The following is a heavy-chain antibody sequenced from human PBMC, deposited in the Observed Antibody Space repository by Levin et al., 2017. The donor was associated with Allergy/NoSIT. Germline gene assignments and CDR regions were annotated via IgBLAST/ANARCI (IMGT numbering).Heavy chain of an antibody. Sequence: PGGSLRLSCAASGFTFSNAWMSWVRQAPGKGLEWVGRIKSKTDGGTTDYAAPVKGRFTISRDDSKNTLYLQMNSLKTEDTAVYYCTTVLGRGSYYLGAPRPAAKQKRVDYWGQGTLVTVSS. V-gene: IGHV3-15*01. J-gene: IGHJ4*02. CDR3: TTVLGRGSYYLGAPRPAAKQKRVDY. D-gene: IGHD1-26*01. CDR1: GFTFSNAW. CDR2: IKSKTDGGTT.